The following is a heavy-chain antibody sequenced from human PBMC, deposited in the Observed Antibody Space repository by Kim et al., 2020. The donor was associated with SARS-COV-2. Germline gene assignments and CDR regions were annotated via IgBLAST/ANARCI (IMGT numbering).Heavy chain of an antibody. J-gene: IGHJ4*02. Sequence: SETLSLTCTVSSDSFSAYYWSWIRHLPGQGLEWIGYIFYCGDANYNPSLRSRVTISWDTSTNQYSLDLTSVTEAATAAAYCARSEGRGSWHQGDDWGQG. CDR2: IFYCGDA. CDR1: SDSFSAYY. D-gene: IGHD6-19*01. CDR3: ARSEGRGSWHQGDD. V-gene: IGHV4-59*01.